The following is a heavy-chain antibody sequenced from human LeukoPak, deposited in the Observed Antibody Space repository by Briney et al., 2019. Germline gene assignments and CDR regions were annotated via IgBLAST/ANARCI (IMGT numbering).Heavy chain of an antibody. CDR2: IYSGGST. Sequence: GGSLRLSCAASGFTVSSNYMSWVRQAPGKGLEWVSVIYSGGSTYYADSVKGRFTISRDNSKNTLYLQMNSLRAEDTAVYYCARVPMGGGLAEYFQHWGQGTLVTVSS. CDR1: GFTVSSNY. CDR3: ARVPMGGGLAEYFQH. V-gene: IGHV3-66*01. J-gene: IGHJ1*01. D-gene: IGHD2-8*01.